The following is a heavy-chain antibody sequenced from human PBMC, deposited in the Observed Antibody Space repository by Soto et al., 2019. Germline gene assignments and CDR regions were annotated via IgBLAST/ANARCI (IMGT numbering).Heavy chain of an antibody. D-gene: IGHD2-2*02. J-gene: IGHJ6*02. V-gene: IGHV1-18*01. CDR3: SRDHLSSSSCYTPFCALDV. CDR2: ISAYNGNT. Sequence: ASVRLSCKASGYMFINYGISWVRQDPGQGLEWMGWISAYNGNTNYAQTLQGRVSMTTDTFTTTAYMELRSLRSDDTAVYYCSRDHLSSSSCYTPFCALDVWGQGTTVTVSS. CDR1: GYMFINYG.